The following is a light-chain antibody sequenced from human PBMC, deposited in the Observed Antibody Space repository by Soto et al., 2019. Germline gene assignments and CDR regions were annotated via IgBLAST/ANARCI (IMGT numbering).Light chain of an antibody. CDR3: QQYGTSPFT. J-gene: IGKJ3*01. Sequence: EIVLTQSPGTLSLSPGERATLSCRASQTVNNNYLTWYQQTPGQASRLLIYGASSRATGIPDKFSASGSGTDFTLTISRLEPEDFAVYYCQQYGTSPFTFGPGTKVDIK. CDR2: GAS. V-gene: IGKV3-20*01. CDR1: QTVNNNY.